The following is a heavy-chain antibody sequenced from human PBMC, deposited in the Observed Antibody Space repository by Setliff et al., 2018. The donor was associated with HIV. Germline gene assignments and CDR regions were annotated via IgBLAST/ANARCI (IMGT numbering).Heavy chain of an antibody. CDR1: GFTLNTYA. CDR3: AKDGISGGAYPPYYFDY. CDR2: ISGSGGST. V-gene: IGHV3-23*01. Sequence: GSLRLSCAASGFTLNTYAMSWVRQAPGKGLEWVSVISGSGGSTFYADSVKGRFTISRDNSKNTLYLLMNGLRVEDTAVYYCAKDGISGGAYPPYYFDYWGHGTLVTVSS. D-gene: IGHD2-15*01. J-gene: IGHJ4*01.